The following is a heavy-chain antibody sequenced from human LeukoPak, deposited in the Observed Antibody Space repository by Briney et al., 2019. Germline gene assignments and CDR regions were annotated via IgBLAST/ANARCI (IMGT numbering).Heavy chain of an antibody. D-gene: IGHD6-19*01. CDR1: GGSFSGYY. CDR2: INHSGST. Sequence: SETLSLTCAVCGGSFSGYYWSRIRQPPGKGLEWIGEINHSGSTNYNPSLKSRVTISVDTSKNQFSLKLSSVTAADTAVYYCARVGSGWYTDYWGQGTPVTVSS. J-gene: IGHJ4*02. CDR3: ARVGSGWYTDY. V-gene: IGHV4-34*01.